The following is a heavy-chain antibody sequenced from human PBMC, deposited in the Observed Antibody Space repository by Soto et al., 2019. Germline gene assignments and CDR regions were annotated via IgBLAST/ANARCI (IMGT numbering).Heavy chain of an antibody. J-gene: IGHJ6*02. CDR3: ARDTDMVFGEHGGSYYYYGMDV. CDR1: GFTFSSYA. D-gene: IGHD3-10*02. V-gene: IGHV3-30-3*01. Sequence: PGWSLRLSCAASGFTFSSYAMHWVRQAPGKGLEWVAVISYDGSNKYYADSVKGRFTISRDNSKNTLYLQMNSLRAEDTAVYYCARDTDMVFGEHGGSYYYYGMDVWGQGTTVTVSS. CDR2: ISYDGSNK.